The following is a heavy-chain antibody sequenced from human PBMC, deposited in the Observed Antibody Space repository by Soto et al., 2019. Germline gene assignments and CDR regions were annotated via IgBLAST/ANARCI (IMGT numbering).Heavy chain of an antibody. J-gene: IGHJ4*02. Sequence: EVQLVESGGGLVQPGGSLRLSCEATGFTFSYYWMSWVRLAPGKGLEWVANIKEDGSETSYVDSVKGRFTVSRDHTKNSLFLQVSSARDEDAGVYYCGRGGAPGTVDYRGQGTQVIVSA. V-gene: IGHV3-7*04. CDR3: GRGGAPGTVDY. CDR1: GFTFSYYW. D-gene: IGHD6-13*01. CDR2: IKEDGSET.